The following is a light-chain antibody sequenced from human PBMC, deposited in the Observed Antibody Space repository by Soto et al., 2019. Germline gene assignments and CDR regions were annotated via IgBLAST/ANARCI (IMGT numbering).Light chain of an antibody. J-gene: IGLJ1*01. CDR3: AAWDDSLNGYV. CDR1: NTNIGSNS. CDR2: TND. Sequence: QPVLTQPPSASGTPRLRVTISCSGSNTNIGSNSVNWFQQVPGTAPKLLIYTNDQRPSGVPDRFSGSKSGTSASLAISGLQSEDEADYYCAAWDDSLNGYVFGSGTKVTVL. V-gene: IGLV1-44*01.